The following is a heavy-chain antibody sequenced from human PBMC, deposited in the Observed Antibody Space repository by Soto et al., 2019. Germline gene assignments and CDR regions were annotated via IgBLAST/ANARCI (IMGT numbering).Heavy chain of an antibody. J-gene: IGHJ4*02. CDR1: GFTFSGSA. Sequence: EVQLVESGGGLVQPGGSLKLSCAGSGFTFSGSAMHWVRQASGKGLEWDGRIRSKANSYATAYAASVKGRFTISRDDSKNTAYLQMNSLKTEDTAVYYCTRLGVDTAMVRGDYWGQGTLVTVSS. CDR3: TRLGVDTAMVRGDY. V-gene: IGHV3-73*02. D-gene: IGHD5-18*01. CDR2: IRSKANSYAT.